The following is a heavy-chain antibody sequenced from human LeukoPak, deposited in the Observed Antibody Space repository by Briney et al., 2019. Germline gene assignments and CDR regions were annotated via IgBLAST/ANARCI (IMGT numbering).Heavy chain of an antibody. V-gene: IGHV3-30*04. CDR3: ARNSLEYSSLDY. Sequence: GRSLRLSCAASGFTFSSYAMHWVRQAPGKGLEGVAVISYDGSNKYYADSVKGRFTISRDNSKKTLYLQMNSLRAEDTAVYYCARNSLEYSSLDYWGQGTLVTVSS. D-gene: IGHD6-6*01. CDR1: GFTFSSYA. J-gene: IGHJ4*02. CDR2: ISYDGSNK.